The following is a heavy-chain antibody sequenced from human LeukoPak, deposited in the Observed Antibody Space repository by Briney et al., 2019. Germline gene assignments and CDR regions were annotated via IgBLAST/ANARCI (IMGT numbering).Heavy chain of an antibody. CDR3: AREAEQLLYYYYYMDV. V-gene: IGHV3-48*04. D-gene: IGHD6-13*01. CDR2: ISSSSSAI. CDR1: GFTFSSYS. J-gene: IGHJ6*03. Sequence: PGGSLRLSCAASGFTFSSYSMNWVRQAPGKGLEWVSYISSSSSAIYYADSVKGRFTISRDNAKNSLYLQMNSLRAEDTAVYYCAREAEQLLYYYYYMDVWGKGTTVTVSS.